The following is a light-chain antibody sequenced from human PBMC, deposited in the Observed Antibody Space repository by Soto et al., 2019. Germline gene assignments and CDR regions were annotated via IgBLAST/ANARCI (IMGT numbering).Light chain of an antibody. Sequence: QSALTQHASVSGSPGQSITISCTGSSSDVGDYNYVAWYQQHPDKAPKLMIFDVSSRPSGVSNRFSGSKSGSTASLTISGLQAEDEADYFCSSYSSSGTLYVFGTGTKLTVL. J-gene: IGLJ1*01. V-gene: IGLV2-14*03. CDR2: DVS. CDR3: SSYSSSGTLYV. CDR1: SSDVGDYNY.